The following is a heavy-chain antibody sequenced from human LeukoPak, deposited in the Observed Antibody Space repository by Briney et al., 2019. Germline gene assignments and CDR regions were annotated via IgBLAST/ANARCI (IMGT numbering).Heavy chain of an antibody. CDR2: IYYTGTT. J-gene: IGHJ3*02. CDR1: GGSVGSGTFY. CDR3: ARYTVTTGGDAFDI. Sequence: SETLALTCTVSGGSVGSGTFYWSWIRQPPGKGLEWIGDIYYTGTTNYNPSLKSRVTISVDTSKNQFSLMLSSVTAADTAVYYCARYTVTTGGDAFDIWGQGTMVTVSS. V-gene: IGHV4-61*01. D-gene: IGHD4-17*01.